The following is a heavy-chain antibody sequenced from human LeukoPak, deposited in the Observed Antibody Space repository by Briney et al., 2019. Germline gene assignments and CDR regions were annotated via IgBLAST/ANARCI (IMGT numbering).Heavy chain of an antibody. D-gene: IGHD1-26*01. CDR1: GYTFTTYY. CDR2: INPSGGTT. V-gene: IGHV1-46*01. J-gene: IGHJ4*02. CDR3: SRELGGSYFDY. Sequence: ASVKVSCKASGYTFTTYYMHWVRQAPGQGLEWMGVINPSGGTTTYAQKFQGRVTMTRDTSTSTVYMELSSLRSEDTAVYYCSRELGGSYFDYWGQGTLATVSS.